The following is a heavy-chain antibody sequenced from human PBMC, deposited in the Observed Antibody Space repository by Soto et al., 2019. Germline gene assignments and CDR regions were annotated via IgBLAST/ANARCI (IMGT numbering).Heavy chain of an antibody. CDR1: GGSFSGYY. CDR2: INHSGST. D-gene: IGHD4-17*01. CDR3: ARGRVTTPLAFFDY. J-gene: IGHJ4*02. V-gene: IGHV4-34*01. Sequence: QVQLQQWGAGLLKPSETLSLTCAVYGGSFSGYYWSWIRQPPGKGLEWIGEINHSGSTNYNPSLKSRVTLSVDTSKNQFSLKLSSVTAADTAVYYCARGRVTTPLAFFDYWGQGTLVTVSS.